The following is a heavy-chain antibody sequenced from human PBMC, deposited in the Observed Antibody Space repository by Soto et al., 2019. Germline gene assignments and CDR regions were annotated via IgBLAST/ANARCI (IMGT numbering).Heavy chain of an antibody. D-gene: IGHD6-13*01. CDR2: IYHSGST. CDR1: GGSISSSNW. V-gene: IGHV4-4*02. Sequence: PSETLSLTCAVSGGSISSSNWWSWVRQPPGKGLEWIGEIYHSGSTNYNPSLKSRVTISVDKSKNQFSLKLSSVTAADTAVYYCARTRIAAAGYGYYGMDVWGQGTTVTVSS. CDR3: ARTRIAAAGYGYYGMDV. J-gene: IGHJ6*02.